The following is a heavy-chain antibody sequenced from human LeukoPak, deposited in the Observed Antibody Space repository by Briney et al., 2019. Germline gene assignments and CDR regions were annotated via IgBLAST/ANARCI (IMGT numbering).Heavy chain of an antibody. J-gene: IGHJ4*02. V-gene: IGHV3-30*18. D-gene: IGHD3-10*01. CDR2: ISYDGSNK. CDR3: AKDWASMVLDY. Sequence: GRSLRLSCAASGFTFSSYGMHWVRQAPGKGLEWVAVISYDGSNKYYADSVKGRFTISRDNSKNTLYLQMNSLRAEDTAVYYCAKDWASMVLDYWGQGTLVSVSS. CDR1: GFTFSSYG.